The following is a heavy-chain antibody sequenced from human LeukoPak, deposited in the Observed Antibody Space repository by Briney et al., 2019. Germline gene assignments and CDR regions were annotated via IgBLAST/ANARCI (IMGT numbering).Heavy chain of an antibody. Sequence: SETLSLTCAVYGGSFSGYYWSWIRQPPGKGLEWIGEINHSGSTNYNPSLKSRVTISVDTSKNQFSLKLSSVTAADTAVYYCARVNECSSTSCYINYWGQGTLVTVSS. CDR3: ARVNECSSTSCYINY. J-gene: IGHJ4*02. CDR1: GGSFSGYY. CDR2: INHSGST. D-gene: IGHD2-2*02. V-gene: IGHV4-34*01.